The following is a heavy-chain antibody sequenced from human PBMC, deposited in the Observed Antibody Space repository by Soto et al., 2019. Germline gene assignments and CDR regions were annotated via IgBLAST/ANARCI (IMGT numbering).Heavy chain of an antibody. CDR3: AGFLQGCSGGSCYSRYFDY. V-gene: IGHV4-34*01. CDR1: GGSFSGYY. CDR2: INHSGST. D-gene: IGHD2-15*01. Sequence: SETLSLTCAVYGGSFSGYYWSWIRQPPGKGLEWIGEINHSGSTNYNPSLKSRVTISVDTSKNQFSLKLSSVTAADTAVYYCAGFLQGCSGGSCYSRYFDYWGQGTLVTVSS. J-gene: IGHJ4*02.